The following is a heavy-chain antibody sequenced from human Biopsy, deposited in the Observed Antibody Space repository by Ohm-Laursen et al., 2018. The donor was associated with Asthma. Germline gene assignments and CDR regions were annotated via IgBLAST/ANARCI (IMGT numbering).Heavy chain of an antibody. V-gene: IGHV1-69*13. CDR1: GGTLNTYV. D-gene: IGHD2-2*01. CDR2: INSVFGTT. CDR3: ARKAGSCISRTCYSLDF. Sequence: SVKVSCKSLGGTLNTYVIGWVRQAPGQGLKWMGGINSVFGTTTYPQKFQDRVTITADDSTSTVYMELSSLRSEDTAVYYCARKAGSCISRTCYSLDFWGQGTLVTVSS. J-gene: IGHJ4*02.